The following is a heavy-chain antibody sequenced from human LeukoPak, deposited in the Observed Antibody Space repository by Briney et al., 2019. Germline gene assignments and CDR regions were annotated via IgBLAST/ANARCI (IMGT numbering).Heavy chain of an antibody. CDR3: ARIQHRDDSLTFDP. Sequence: SETLSLTCTVSGGSISNYYWNWIRQPAGKGLEWIGRIYSSGSTNYNSSLESRVTMSVDTSKNQFSLKLTSVTAADTAVYYCARIQHRDDSLTFDPWGQGTLVTVSS. CDR1: GGSISNYY. CDR2: IYSSGST. D-gene: IGHD3-22*01. V-gene: IGHV4-4*07. J-gene: IGHJ5*02.